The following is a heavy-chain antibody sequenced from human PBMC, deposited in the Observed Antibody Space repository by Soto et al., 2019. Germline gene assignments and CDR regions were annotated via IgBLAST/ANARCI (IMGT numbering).Heavy chain of an antibody. D-gene: IGHD6-13*01. CDR2: ISWNSGSI. J-gene: IGHJ1*01. V-gene: IGHV3-9*01. CDR1: GFTFDDYA. Sequence: EVQLVESGGGLVQPGRSLRLSCAASGFTFDDYAMHWVRQAPGKGLEWVLGISWNSGSIGYADSVKGRLTIPRDNAKNSLYLQMNSLRAEDTTLYYCAKCLYSSSWYWPAQHWGQGTLVTVSS. CDR3: AKCLYSSSWYWPAQH.